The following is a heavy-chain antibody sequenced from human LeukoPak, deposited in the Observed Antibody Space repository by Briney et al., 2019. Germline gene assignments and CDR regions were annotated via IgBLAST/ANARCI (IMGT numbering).Heavy chain of an antibody. V-gene: IGHV4-4*02. CDR3: VTVRGGCSRTSCYFEN. D-gene: IGHD2-2*01. CDR1: RVSISSNYW. J-gene: IGHJ4*02. CDR2: IDQGGST. Sequence: SETLSLTCAVSRVSISSNYWWSCVRQPPGKRLEWIGEIDQGGSTNYNPSLKSRVTISLDQSKNQFSLKVISLTAADPAVYYCVTVRGGCSRTSCYFENWGPGTLVGVSS.